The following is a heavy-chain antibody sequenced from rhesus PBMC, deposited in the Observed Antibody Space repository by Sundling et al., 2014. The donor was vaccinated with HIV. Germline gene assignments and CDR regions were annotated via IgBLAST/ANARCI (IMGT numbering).Heavy chain of an antibody. Sequence: QVQLQESGPGLVKPSETLSLTCAVSAGSITGYYWNWIRQPPGKGLEWIGNIGGSSGGTYYNPSLKSRVTISTDTSKNQFSLKLNSVTAADTAVYFCARRSLYDATWNFDYWGQGVLVTVSS. V-gene: IGHV4-165*02. CDR3: ARRSLYDATWNFDY. CDR2: IGGSSGGT. CDR1: AGSITGYY. J-gene: IGHJ4*01. D-gene: IGHD1-38*01.